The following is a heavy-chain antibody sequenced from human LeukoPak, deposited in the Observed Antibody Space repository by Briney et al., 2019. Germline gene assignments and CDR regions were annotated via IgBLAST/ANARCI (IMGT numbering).Heavy chain of an antibody. CDR3: ATLGYCSGGSCYGAWFDP. CDR2: IYHSGST. CDR1: GGSISSGGYS. V-gene: IGHV4-30-2*01. Sequence: SETLSLTCAVSGGSISSGGYSWSWIRQPPGKGLEWIGYIYHSGSTYYNPSLKSRVTISVDRSKNQFSLKLSSVTAADTAVYYCATLGYCSGGSCYGAWFDPWGQGTLVTASS. D-gene: IGHD2-15*01. J-gene: IGHJ5*02.